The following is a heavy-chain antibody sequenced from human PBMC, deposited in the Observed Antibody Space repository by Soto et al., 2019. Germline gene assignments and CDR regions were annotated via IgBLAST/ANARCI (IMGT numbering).Heavy chain of an antibody. CDR1: GFTFSGSA. CDR2: IRSKANSYAT. CDR3: MYSGYDLRPRPNYFDY. Sequence: GGSLRLSCAASGFTFSGSAMHWVRQASGKGLEWVGRIRSKANSYATAYAASVKGRFTISRDDSKNTAYLQMNSLKTEDTAVYYCMYSGYDLRPRPNYFDYWGQGTLVTVSS. V-gene: IGHV3-73*01. D-gene: IGHD5-12*01. J-gene: IGHJ4*02.